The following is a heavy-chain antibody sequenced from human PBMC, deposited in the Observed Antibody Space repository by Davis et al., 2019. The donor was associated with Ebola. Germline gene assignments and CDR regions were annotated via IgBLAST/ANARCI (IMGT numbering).Heavy chain of an antibody. CDR2: IRPAGDT. D-gene: IGHD3-10*01. CDR3: ARAGFGEIYFDY. Sequence: GESLKISCAASGFTLSSYDMPPVRPAPGQGLECASPIRPAGDTYYPGSVKGRFTISREKAKNSSYLQMNSLRGEDTAVYYCARAGFGEIYFDYWGQGTLVTVSS. J-gene: IGHJ4*02. CDR1: GFTLSSYD. V-gene: IGHV3-13*01.